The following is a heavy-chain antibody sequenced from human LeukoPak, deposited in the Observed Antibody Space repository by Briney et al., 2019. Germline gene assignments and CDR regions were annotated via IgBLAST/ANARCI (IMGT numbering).Heavy chain of an antibody. D-gene: IGHD5-18*01. CDR2: IIPILGMA. CDR1: GGTFSSYT. V-gene: IGHV1-69*02. Sequence: SVKVSCKASGGTFSSYTISWVRQAPGQGLEWMGRIIPILGMANYAQKFQGRVTITADKSTSTAYMELSSLRSEDTAVYYCARGGGYSYGYDDYWGQGTLVTVSS. CDR3: ARGGGYSYGYDDY. J-gene: IGHJ4*02.